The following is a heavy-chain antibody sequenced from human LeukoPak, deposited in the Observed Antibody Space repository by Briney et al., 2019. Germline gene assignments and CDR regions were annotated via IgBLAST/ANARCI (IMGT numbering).Heavy chain of an antibody. D-gene: IGHD2-2*01. CDR2: INHSGSA. CDR1: GGSFSGYY. Sequence: SETLSLTCAVYGGSFSGYYWSWIRQPPGKGLEWIGEINHSGSANYNPSLKSRVTISVDTSKNQFSLKLSSVTAADTAVYYFARVGGYYANDPWGQGTLVTVSS. V-gene: IGHV4-34*01. CDR3: ARVGGYYANDP. J-gene: IGHJ5*02.